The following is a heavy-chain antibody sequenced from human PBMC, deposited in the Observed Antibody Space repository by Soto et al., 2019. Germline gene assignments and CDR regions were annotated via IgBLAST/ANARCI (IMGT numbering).Heavy chain of an antibody. J-gene: IGHJ4*02. CDR2: ITSSGSGT. V-gene: IGHV3-23*01. CDR3: AKDLRNIGARPWFKCFDD. CDR1: GFTFTAYA. Sequence: EVQMLESGGGLVQPGGSLRLSCEVSGFTFTAYAMNWVRQAPGKGLEWVAGITSSGSGTFYADSVKGRFTISRDNCRNTLYLELSTVREDDTAVYFCAKDLRNIGARPWFKCFDDWGQGTLVTVSS. D-gene: IGHD6-6*01.